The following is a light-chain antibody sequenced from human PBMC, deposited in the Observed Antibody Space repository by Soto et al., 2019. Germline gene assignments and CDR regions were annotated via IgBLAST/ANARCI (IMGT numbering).Light chain of an antibody. Sequence: DIQMTQSPSSLSASVGDRVTITCRASQSISSYLNWYQQKPGKAPTLLIYAASSLQSGDPSRFSGSGSGTDVTLTISSLQPEDFATYYCQQSYSTPRTFGQGTKVEIK. V-gene: IGKV1-39*01. CDR3: QQSYSTPRT. CDR1: QSISSY. J-gene: IGKJ1*01. CDR2: AAS.